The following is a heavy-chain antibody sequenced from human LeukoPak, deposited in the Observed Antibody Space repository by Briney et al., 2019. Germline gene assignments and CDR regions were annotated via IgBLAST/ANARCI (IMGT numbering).Heavy chain of an antibody. CDR3: ARDDSHGYHFFDS. V-gene: IGHV3-21*01. CDR2: ISGSGEFI. J-gene: IGHJ4*02. D-gene: IGHD3-22*01. CDR1: GFTFSSYS. Sequence: GGSLRLSCAASGFTFSSYSMNWIRQTPGKGLEWVSSISGSGEFIYYVDSVRGRFTISRDNGKNSLYLQMNSLRPEDTAVYYCARDDSHGYHFFDSWGQGTLVTVAS.